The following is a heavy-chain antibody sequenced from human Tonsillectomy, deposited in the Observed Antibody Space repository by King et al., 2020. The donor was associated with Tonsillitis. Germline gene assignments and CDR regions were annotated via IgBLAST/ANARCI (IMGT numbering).Heavy chain of an antibody. CDR1: GYSFTSYW. V-gene: IGHV5-51*03. Sequence: QLVQSGAEVKKPGESLKISCKGSGYSFTSYWIGWVRQMPGKGLEWMGIIYPGDSDTRYSPSFQGQVTISADKSISTACLQWSSLKASDSAMYYCARLLVGATPTVGAFDIWGQGTMVTVSP. J-gene: IGHJ3*02. D-gene: IGHD1-26*01. CDR2: IYPGDSDT. CDR3: ARLLVGATPTVGAFDI.